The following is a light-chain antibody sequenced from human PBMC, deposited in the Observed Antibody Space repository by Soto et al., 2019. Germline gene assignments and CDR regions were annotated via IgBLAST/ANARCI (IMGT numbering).Light chain of an antibody. V-gene: IGKV3-20*01. J-gene: IGKJ2*01. Sequence: ENVLTQSPGTLSLSPGERATLACRASQSVDSNYLAWYQHKPGQTPRLLLYGTSTRATGIPDRFSGSGSGTHFTLAINGLEPEDFAVYYCQQYGSAVYTFGKGTKLEIK. CDR3: QQYGSAVYT. CDR2: GTS. CDR1: QSVDSNY.